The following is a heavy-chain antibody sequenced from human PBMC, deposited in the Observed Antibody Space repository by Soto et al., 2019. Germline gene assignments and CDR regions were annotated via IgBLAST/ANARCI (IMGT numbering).Heavy chain of an antibody. CDR2: ISWNSGNK. CDR1: GFTFDDYA. V-gene: IGHV3-9*01. CDR3: ARHPGYYDILTGYTTYYFDY. Sequence: GGSLRLSCAASGFTFDDYAMHWVRQAPGKGLEWVSGISWNSGNKYYADSVKGRFTISRDNSKNTLYLQMNSLRAEDTAVYYCARHPGYYDILTGYTTYYFDYWGQGILVTVSS. J-gene: IGHJ4*02. D-gene: IGHD3-9*01.